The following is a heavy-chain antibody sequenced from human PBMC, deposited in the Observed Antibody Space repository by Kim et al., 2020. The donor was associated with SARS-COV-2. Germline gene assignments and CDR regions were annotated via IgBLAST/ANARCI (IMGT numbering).Heavy chain of an antibody. CDR1: GDSVSSNSAA. Sequence: SQTLSLTCAISGDSVSSNSAAWNWIRQSPSRGLEWLGRTYYRSKWYNDYAVSVKSRITINPDTSKNQFSLQLNSVTPEDTAVYYCARGGLGYDSLRPDGSGGPPYYFDYWGQGTLVTVSS. D-gene: IGHD3-3*01. J-gene: IGHJ4*02. V-gene: IGHV6-1*01. CDR2: TYYRSKWYN. CDR3: ARGGLGYDSLRPDGSGGPPYYFDY.